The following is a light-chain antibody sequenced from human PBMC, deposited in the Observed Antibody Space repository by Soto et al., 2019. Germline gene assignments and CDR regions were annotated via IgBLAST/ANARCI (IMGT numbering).Light chain of an antibody. CDR3: CSYAGGAYASRI. CDR2: EVS. J-gene: IGLJ2*01. V-gene: IGLV2-14*01. Sequence: QSVLTQPASVSGSPGQSITISCTGTSSDVGGYNYVSWYQQHPGKAPKLMIYEVSNRPSGVSNRFSGSKSGNTASLTISGLQPEDEAEYYCCSYAGGAYASRIFGGGTKVTV. CDR1: SSDVGGYNY.